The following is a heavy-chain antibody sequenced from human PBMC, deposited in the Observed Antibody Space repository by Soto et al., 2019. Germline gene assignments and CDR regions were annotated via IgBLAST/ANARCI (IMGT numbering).Heavy chain of an antibody. J-gene: IGHJ4*02. CDR2: SSAYNGNS. Sequence: VASVKVSCKASGYTFTSYGISWVRQAPGQGLEWMGWSSAYNGNSEFADRFKGRLFMTTDTSTNTGYMELRGLTSDDTAIYYCARDRLRGYDSSGFYSWGQGTMVTVSS. V-gene: IGHV1-18*01. D-gene: IGHD3-22*01. CDR1: GYTFTSYG. CDR3: ARDRLRGYDSSGFYS.